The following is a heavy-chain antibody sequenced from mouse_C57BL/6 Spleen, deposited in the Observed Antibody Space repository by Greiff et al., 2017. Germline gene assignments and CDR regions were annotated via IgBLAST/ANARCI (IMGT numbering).Heavy chain of an antibody. CDR1: GYAFTNYL. Sequence: QVQLKQSGAELVRPGTSVKVSCKASGYAFTNYLIEWVKQRPGQGLEWIGVINPGSGGTNYNEKFKGKATLTADKSSSTAYMQLSSLTSEDSAVYFCARSYYGSNYFDYWGQGTTLTVSS. D-gene: IGHD1-1*01. V-gene: IGHV1-54*01. J-gene: IGHJ2*01. CDR2: INPGSGGT. CDR3: ARSYYGSNYFDY.